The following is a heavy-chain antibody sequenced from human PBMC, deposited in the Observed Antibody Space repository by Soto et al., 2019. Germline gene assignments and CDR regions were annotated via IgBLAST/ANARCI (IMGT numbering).Heavy chain of an antibody. Sequence: EVQLVESGGGLVKPGGSLRLSCAASGFTFSNAWMNWVRQAPGKGLEWVGRIKSKTDGGTTDYAAPVKGRFTISREDSKHTLYLQMNSLKTEDTAVYYCTTSIAAAVDYDYGMDVWGQGTTVTVSS. CDR3: TTSIAAAVDYDYGMDV. J-gene: IGHJ6*02. V-gene: IGHV3-15*07. CDR2: IKSKTDGGTT. CDR1: GFTFSNAW. D-gene: IGHD6-13*01.